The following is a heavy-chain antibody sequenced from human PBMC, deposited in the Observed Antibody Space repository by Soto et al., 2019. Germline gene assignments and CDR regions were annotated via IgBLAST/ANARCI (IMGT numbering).Heavy chain of an antibody. CDR2: IYDNDST. D-gene: IGHD6-19*01. J-gene: IGHJ4*02. V-gene: IGHV4-31*03. CDR3: ARHHMAATDMYFDY. Sequence: QVQLQESGPGLVKPSQTLSLTCTVSGGSISSGGYYWSWIRQHPGKGREWIGYIYDNDSTYYNPSLKSRVTMAVDMSRNQFSLKLSSVTAADTAVYYCARHHMAATDMYFDYWGQGTLVTVSS. CDR1: GGSISSGGYY.